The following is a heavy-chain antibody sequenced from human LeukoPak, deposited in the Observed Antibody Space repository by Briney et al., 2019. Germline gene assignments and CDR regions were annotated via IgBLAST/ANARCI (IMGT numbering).Heavy chain of an antibody. Sequence: GGSLRLSCAASGFTFSSYAMTWVRQAPGKGLEWVSTISGSAGSTYYADSVKGRFTISRDNSKNTLYLQMNSLRAEDTAVYYCAKDTDSSGWYYFDYWGQGTLVTVSS. CDR2: ISGSAGST. J-gene: IGHJ4*02. V-gene: IGHV3-23*01. CDR1: GFTFSSYA. CDR3: AKDTDSSGWYYFDY. D-gene: IGHD6-19*01.